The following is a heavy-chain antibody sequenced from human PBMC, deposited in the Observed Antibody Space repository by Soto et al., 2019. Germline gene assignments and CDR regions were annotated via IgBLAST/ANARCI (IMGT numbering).Heavy chain of an antibody. CDR2: IYYSGST. CDR3: ARWYGGSLDY. V-gene: IGHV4-59*01. D-gene: IGHD4-17*01. J-gene: IGHJ4*02. CDR1: VGSISSYY. Sequence: ETLSLTCTVSVGSISSYYWSWIRQPPGKGLEWIGYIYYSGSTNYNPSLKSRVTISVDTSKNQFSLKLSSVTAADTAVYYCARWYGGSLDYWGQGTLVTVSS.